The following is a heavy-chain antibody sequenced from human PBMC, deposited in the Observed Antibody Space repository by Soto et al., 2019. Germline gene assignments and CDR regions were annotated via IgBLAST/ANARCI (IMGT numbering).Heavy chain of an antibody. D-gene: IGHD6-13*01. CDR1: GGTFSSYA. CDR3: ARAPHIAAAGNFDY. J-gene: IGHJ4*02. Sequence: ASVKVSCKASGGTFSSYAISWVRQAPGQGLEWMGGIIPIFGTANYAQKFQGRVTITADESTSTAYMELSSLRSEDTAVYYCARAPHIAAAGNFDYWGQGTLVTVSS. V-gene: IGHV1-69*13. CDR2: IIPIFGTA.